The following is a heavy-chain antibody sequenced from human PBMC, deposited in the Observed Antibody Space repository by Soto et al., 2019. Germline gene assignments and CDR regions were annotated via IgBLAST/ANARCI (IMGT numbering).Heavy chain of an antibody. D-gene: IGHD2-2*02. J-gene: IGHJ6*02. CDR1: GFTFSTYS. CDR3: AREYTAWPLAYGLDV. Sequence: GGSLRLSCVGSGFTFSTYSINWVRHAPGKGLEWVSSSSSRSDIYYADSVKGRFTISRDNAKNSVSLQMNSLRAEDTAVYYCAREYTAWPLAYGLDVWGQGTTVTVSS. V-gene: IGHV3-21*01. CDR2: SSSRSDI.